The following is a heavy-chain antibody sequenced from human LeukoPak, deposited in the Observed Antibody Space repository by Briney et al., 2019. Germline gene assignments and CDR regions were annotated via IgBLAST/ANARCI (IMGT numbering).Heavy chain of an antibody. CDR3: ARNGSGSYGY. CDR1: DYSFTTYG. D-gene: IGHD3-10*01. Sequence: GASVNVSYKASDYSFTTYGIRWVRQAPGQGREWMGWISVYNGHTNYAQKLQGRVTMTTDTSTSTAYMELRSLTSDDTAVYYCARNGSGSYGYWGQGTLVIVSS. J-gene: IGHJ4*02. CDR2: ISVYNGHT. V-gene: IGHV1-18*01.